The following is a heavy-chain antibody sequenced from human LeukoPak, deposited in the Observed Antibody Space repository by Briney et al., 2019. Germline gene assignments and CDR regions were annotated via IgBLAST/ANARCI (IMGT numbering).Heavy chain of an antibody. CDR2: FDPEDGET. CDR3: TTDLDY. J-gene: IGHJ4*02. V-gene: IGHV1-24*01. CDR1: GYTLHELS. Sequence: GPVKVSCKASGYTLHELSIHWVRQAPGKGLEWMVGFDPEDGETIYAQKFRGRLTMTEDTSTDTAYMELSTLRSDDTAVYYCTTDLDYWGQGSLVTVSS.